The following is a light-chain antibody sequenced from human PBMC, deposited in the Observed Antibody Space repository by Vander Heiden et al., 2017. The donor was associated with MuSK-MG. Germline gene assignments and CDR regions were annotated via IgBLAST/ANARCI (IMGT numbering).Light chain of an antibody. V-gene: IGKV4-1*01. CDR3: QQYYSTPPA. Sequence: IVLTQSPDSLAVSLAERATINCKSSQSFLYSSNNKNYLAWYQQKPGQPPKLLIYWASTRESGVPDRFSGSGSGTDFTLTISSLQAEDVAVYYCQQYYSTPPAFGPGTKVDIK. CDR2: WAS. J-gene: IGKJ3*01. CDR1: QSFLYSSNNKNY.